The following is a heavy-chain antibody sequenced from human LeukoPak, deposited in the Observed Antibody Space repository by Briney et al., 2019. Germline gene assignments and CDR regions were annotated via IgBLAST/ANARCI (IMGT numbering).Heavy chain of an antibody. CDR3: ARAPWIAAAGTLSRLYYYMDV. J-gene: IGHJ6*03. CDR2: IIPIFGTA. D-gene: IGHD6-13*01. CDR1: GGTFSSYA. V-gene: IGHV1-69*13. Sequence: SVKVSCKASGGTFSSYAISWVRQAPGQGLEWMGGIIPIFGTANYAQKFQGRVTITADESTSTAYMELSSLGSEDTAVYYCARAPWIAAAGTLSRLYYYMDVWGKGTTVTVSS.